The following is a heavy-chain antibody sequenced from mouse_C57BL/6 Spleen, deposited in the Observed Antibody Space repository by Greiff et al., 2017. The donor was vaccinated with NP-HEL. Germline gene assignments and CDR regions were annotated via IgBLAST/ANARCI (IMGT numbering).Heavy chain of an antibody. J-gene: IGHJ3*01. V-gene: IGHV5-17*01. D-gene: IGHD2-5*01. CDR3: ARDYYSIAWFAY. Sequence: EVQVVESGGGLVKPGGSLKLSCAASGFTFSDYGMHWVRQAPEKGLEWVAYIISGSSTIYYADTVKGRFTISRDNAKNTLFLQMTSLRSEDTAMYYCARDYYSIAWFAYWGQGTLVTVSA. CDR2: IISGSSTI. CDR1: GFTFSDYG.